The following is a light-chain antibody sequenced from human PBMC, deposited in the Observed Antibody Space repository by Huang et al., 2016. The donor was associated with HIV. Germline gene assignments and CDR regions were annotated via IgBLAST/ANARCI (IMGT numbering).Light chain of an antibody. V-gene: IGKV1-27*01. Sequence: DIQMTQSPSSLSASVGDRVTITCRASQGIANYLAWYQQKPGKVPKLLIYAASTFQSGVPSRFSGSGSGTDFTLTSSSLQPEDVATYYYQKYHSAPFTFGPGTKVDIK. CDR2: AAS. CDR1: QGIANY. J-gene: IGKJ3*01. CDR3: QKYHSAPFT.